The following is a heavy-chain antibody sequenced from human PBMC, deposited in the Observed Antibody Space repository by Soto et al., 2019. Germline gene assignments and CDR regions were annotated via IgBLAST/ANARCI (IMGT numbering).Heavy chain of an antibody. CDR3: AHSRNLITEDAQVGDFDY. CDR1: GFSLTTDGEG. Sequence: QITLKESGPTLVKPAQTLALTCTFSGFSLTTDGEGVGWVRQPPGEALEWLALIYWDDDERYSPSLKTRLTITKDPSKNHVVLIMTNVDPVDTATSYCAHSRNLITEDAQVGDFDYWGQGTLVTVSS. CDR2: IYWDDDE. V-gene: IGHV2-5*02. D-gene: IGHD3-10*01. J-gene: IGHJ4*02.